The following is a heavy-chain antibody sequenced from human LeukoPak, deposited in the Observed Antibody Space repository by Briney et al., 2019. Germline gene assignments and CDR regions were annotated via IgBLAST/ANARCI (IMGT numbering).Heavy chain of an antibody. CDR3: ARDRGGDYLSWFDP. D-gene: IGHD4-17*01. V-gene: IGHV4-61*02. CDR1: GGSISSGSYY. CDR2: IYTSGST. J-gene: IGHJ5*02. Sequence: SETLSLTCTVSGGSISSGSYYWRWIRQPAGKGLEWIGRIYTSGSTNYNPSLQSRVTISVDTSKNQFSLKLSSVTAADTAVYYCARDRGGDYLSWFDPWGQGTLVTVSS.